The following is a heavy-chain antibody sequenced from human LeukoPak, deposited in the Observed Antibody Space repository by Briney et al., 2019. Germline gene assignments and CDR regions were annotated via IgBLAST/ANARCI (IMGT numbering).Heavy chain of an antibody. CDR2: IGGSGGRT. D-gene: IGHD2-8*01. CDR3: AKMAIVQYFDS. V-gene: IGHV3-23*01. Sequence: GSPRLSCAASGLSVSGNSMTWVRQAPGKGLEWVSTIGGSGGRTYYADSVPGRFTVSRDNSKNTLYLQTNSLRAEDTAVYYCAKMAIVQYFDSWGQGTLAPVSS. CDR1: GLSVSGNS. J-gene: IGHJ4*02.